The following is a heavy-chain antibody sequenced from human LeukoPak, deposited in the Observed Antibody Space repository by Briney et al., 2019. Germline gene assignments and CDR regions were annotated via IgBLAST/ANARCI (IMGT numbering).Heavy chain of an antibody. J-gene: IGHJ3*02. CDR3: ARKGGIYCNDGCFHDAFDI. D-gene: IGHD2/OR15-2a*01. CDR2: INGDGSES. Sequence: PGGSLRLSCAASGFTFNNDWMNWVRQAPGKGLEWVANINGDGSESHSVDSVKGRFTISRDNAKNSLYLQMNSLRGEDTAVYYCARKGGIYCNDGCFHDAFDIWGQGTTVTVSS. CDR1: GFTFNNDW. V-gene: IGHV3-7*01.